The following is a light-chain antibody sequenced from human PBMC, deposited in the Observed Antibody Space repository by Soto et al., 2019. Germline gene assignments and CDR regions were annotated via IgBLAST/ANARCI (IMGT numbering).Light chain of an antibody. J-gene: IGKJ1*01. CDR3: QQSYITRT. V-gene: IGKV1-39*01. Sequence: DIQMPQYPSSLSASVGDRCAITCRASQSIRTRLNWYQQKPGKAPKALIYEASTLQSGVPARFSGSGSEREFTLTISSLQPEDSATYYCQQSYITRTFGQGTKVDIK. CDR2: EAS. CDR1: QSIRTR.